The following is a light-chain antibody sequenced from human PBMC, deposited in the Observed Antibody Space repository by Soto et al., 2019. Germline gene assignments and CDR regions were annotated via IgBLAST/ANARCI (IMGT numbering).Light chain of an antibody. CDR1: QSISNY. J-gene: IGKJ5*01. CDR3: QQYDGLPT. CDR2: DAS. V-gene: IGKV1-33*01. Sequence: DIQMTQSPSTLSASVGDRVTITCRASQSISNYLNWYQQKPGKAPKVLIYDASNLGTGVPSRFSGSGSGTDFTFSISSLQPEDVATYYCQQYDGLPTFGQGTRLEI.